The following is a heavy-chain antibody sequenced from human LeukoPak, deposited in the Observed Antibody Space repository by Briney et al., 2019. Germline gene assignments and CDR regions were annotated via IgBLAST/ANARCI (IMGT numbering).Heavy chain of an antibody. CDR2: LYYSGST. D-gene: IGHD2-15*01. CDR3: TRHLAATITFDC. CDR1: GGSISSRSCY. V-gene: IGHV4-39*01. Sequence: SETLSLTCTVSGGSISSRSCYWGWIRQPPGKGLEWIGSLYYSGSTYYNPSHKSRVTISVDTSKNQFSLKLSSVTAADTAVYYCTRHLAATITFDCWGQGTLVTVSS. J-gene: IGHJ4*02.